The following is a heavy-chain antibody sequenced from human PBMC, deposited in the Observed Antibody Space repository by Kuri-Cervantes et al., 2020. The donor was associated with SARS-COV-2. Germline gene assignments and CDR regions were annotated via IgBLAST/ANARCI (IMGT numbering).Heavy chain of an antibody. Sequence: SETLSLTCAVSGYSISSGYYWGWTRQPPGKGLEWIGSIYYSGSTYYNPSLKSRVTISVDTSKNQFSLKLSSVTAADTAVYYCARANAEVPAAIIQTAYYYYMDVWGKGTTVTVSS. CDR2: IYYSGST. V-gene: IGHV4-38-2*01. J-gene: IGHJ6*03. CDR1: GYSISSGYY. D-gene: IGHD2-2*01. CDR3: ARANAEVPAAIIQTAYYYYMDV.